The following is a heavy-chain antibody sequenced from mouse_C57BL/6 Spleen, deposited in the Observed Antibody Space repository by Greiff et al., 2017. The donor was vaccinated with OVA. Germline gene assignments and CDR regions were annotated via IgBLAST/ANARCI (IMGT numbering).Heavy chain of an antibody. CDR1: GYTLTSYW. Sequence: QVQLQQPGAELVKPGASVKMSCKASGYTLTSYWITWVKQRPGQGLEWIGDIYPGSGSTNYNEKFKSKATLTVDTSSSTAYMQLSSLTSEDSAVYYSAREGNGFHAMDYWGQGTSVTVSS. D-gene: IGHD2-2*01. V-gene: IGHV1-55*01. J-gene: IGHJ4*01. CDR3: AREGNGFHAMDY. CDR2: IYPGSGST.